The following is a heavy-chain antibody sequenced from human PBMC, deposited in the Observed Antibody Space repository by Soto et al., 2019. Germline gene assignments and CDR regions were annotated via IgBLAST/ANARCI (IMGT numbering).Heavy chain of an antibody. CDR2: ISYDGSNK. V-gene: IGHV3-30*03. Sequence: QVQLVESGGGVVQPGRSLRLSCAASGFTFSSYGMHWVRQAPGKGLEWVAVISYDGSNKYYADSVKGRFTISRDNSKNTQYLQMNSLRAEDTAVYYCATAWGHDAFDIWGQGTMFTVSS. J-gene: IGHJ3*02. D-gene: IGHD7-27*01. CDR1: GFTFSSYG. CDR3: ATAWGHDAFDI.